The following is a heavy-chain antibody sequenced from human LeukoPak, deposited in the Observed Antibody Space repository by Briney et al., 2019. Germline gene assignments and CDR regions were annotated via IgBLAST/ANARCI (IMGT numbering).Heavy chain of an antibody. CDR1: GYTFTSYY. Sequence: ASVKVPCKASGYTFTSYYMHWVRQAPGQGLEWMGMINPSGGSTSYAQKFQGRVTMTRDTSTSTVYMELSSLRSEDTAVYYCARDENSSGWYGGFNYWGQGILVTVSS. CDR2: INPSGGST. V-gene: IGHV1-46*01. J-gene: IGHJ4*02. D-gene: IGHD6-19*01. CDR3: ARDENSSGWYGGFNY.